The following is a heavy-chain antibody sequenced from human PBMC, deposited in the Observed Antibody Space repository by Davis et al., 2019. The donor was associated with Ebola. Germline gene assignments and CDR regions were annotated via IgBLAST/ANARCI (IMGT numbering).Heavy chain of an antibody. CDR2: ISNSGGAT. J-gene: IGHJ4*02. CDR1: GYTFNTYA. Sequence: PGGSLRLSCAASGYTFNTYAMTWVRQAPGRGLEWVAAISNSGGATYYADSVKGRFTISRDNSKNTVSLQMDSLRSYDTAVYYCVREWVKRDSGSSWAYYFDNWGQGTLVTVSS. D-gene: IGHD6-6*01. CDR3: VREWVKRDSGSSWAYYFDN. V-gene: IGHV3-23*01.